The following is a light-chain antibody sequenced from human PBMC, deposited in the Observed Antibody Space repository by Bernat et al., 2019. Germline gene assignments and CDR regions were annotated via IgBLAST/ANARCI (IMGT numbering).Light chain of an antibody. CDR1: SSDVGRYNY. J-gene: IGLJ1*01. CDR2: DVS. Sequence: QSALTQPASVSGSPGQSITISCTGISSDVGRYNYVSWYQQYPGKAPKLLIYDVSNRPSGVSNRFSGSKSDNTASLTISGLQAEDEADYYCSSFTTPDTYVFGTGTEVTVL. CDR3: SSFTTPDTYV. V-gene: IGLV2-14*03.